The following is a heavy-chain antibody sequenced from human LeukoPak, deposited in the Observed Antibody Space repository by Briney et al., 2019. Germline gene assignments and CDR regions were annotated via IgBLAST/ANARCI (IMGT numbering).Heavy chain of an antibody. CDR3: ARDSNSDFWSGYYTNYFDY. CDR1: GFTFSTYA. D-gene: IGHD3-3*01. V-gene: IGHV3-23*01. J-gene: IGHJ4*02. Sequence: GGSLRLSCAASGFTFSTYAMSWVRQAPGKGLEWVSAFSGSGSTTYYADSVKGRFTISRDNSKNTLYLQMNSLRTEDTAVYYCARDSNSDFWSGYYTNYFDYWGQGTLVTVSS. CDR2: FSGSGSTT.